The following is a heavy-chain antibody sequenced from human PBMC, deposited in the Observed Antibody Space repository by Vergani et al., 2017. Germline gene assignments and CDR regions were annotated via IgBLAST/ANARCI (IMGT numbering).Heavy chain of an antibody. CDR3: ASHTTYTAS. Sequence: EVELVQSGPEMRKPGESLKISCKGSEYSFGNYWIGWVRQMPGKGLEWMGIISPADSDTRYSTSFPGQVTISADKSISNAFLQWDSLKASDTALYYCASHTTYTASWGQGTLVTVSS. V-gene: IGHV5-51*03. CDR2: ISPADSDT. J-gene: IGHJ5*02. CDR1: EYSFGNYW. D-gene: IGHD1-1*01.